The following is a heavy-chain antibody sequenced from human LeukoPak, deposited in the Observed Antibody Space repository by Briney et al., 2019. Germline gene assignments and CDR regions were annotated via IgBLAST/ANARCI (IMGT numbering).Heavy chain of an antibody. Sequence: GGSLRLSCAASGFTFGDYYMSWVRQAPGKGLEWVALIYSGGSTYYADFVKGRFTISRDNSKNTLYLQMSSLRAEDTAVYYCAGFSHKGVWGQGTTVTVSS. V-gene: IGHV3-66*01. CDR3: AGFSHKGV. J-gene: IGHJ6*02. CDR2: IYSGGST. CDR1: GFTFGDYY.